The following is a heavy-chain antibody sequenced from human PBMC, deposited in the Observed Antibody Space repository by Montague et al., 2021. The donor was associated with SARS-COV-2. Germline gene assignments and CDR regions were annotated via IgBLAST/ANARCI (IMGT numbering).Heavy chain of an antibody. CDR2: IDLDYDK. Sequence: VKPTQTLTLTCTFSGFSLSTSGMCVSWIRQPPVNALEWLARIDLDYDKYYSTSLKTRLTISKDTSKNQVVLTMTNIDPVDTATYYCALEPPMVTFLAWGQGILVTVSS. CDR3: ALEPPMVTFLA. V-gene: IGHV2-70*11. CDR1: GFSLSTSGMC. J-gene: IGHJ5*02. D-gene: IGHD5-18*01.